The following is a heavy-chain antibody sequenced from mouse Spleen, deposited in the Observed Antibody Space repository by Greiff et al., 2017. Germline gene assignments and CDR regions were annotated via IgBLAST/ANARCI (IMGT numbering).Heavy chain of an antibody. V-gene: IGHV1-59*01. CDR2: IDPSDSYT. CDR3: IPLLRLRGY. Sequence: QVQLQQPGAELVRPGASVKMSCKASGYTFTSYWMHWVKQRPGQGLEWIGVIDPSDSYTSYNQKFKGKATLTVDTSSSTAYMQLSSLTSEDSAVYYCIPLLRLRGYWGQGTTLTVSS. D-gene: IGHD1-2*01. J-gene: IGHJ2*01. CDR1: GYTFTSYW.